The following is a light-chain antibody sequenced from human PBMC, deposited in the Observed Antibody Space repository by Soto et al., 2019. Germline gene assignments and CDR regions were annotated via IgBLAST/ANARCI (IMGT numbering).Light chain of an antibody. CDR2: GNN. Sequence: QSALTQPPSVSGAPGQRVTISCTGSSSNIGAGYDVHWYQQLPGTAPKLLIYGNNNRPSGVPDRFSGSKSGTSASLAITGLQAEDEADYYGQSYDSSLSGSGVFGGGTKLTVL. J-gene: IGLJ2*01. CDR3: QSYDSSLSGSGV. CDR1: SSNIGAGYD. V-gene: IGLV1-40*01.